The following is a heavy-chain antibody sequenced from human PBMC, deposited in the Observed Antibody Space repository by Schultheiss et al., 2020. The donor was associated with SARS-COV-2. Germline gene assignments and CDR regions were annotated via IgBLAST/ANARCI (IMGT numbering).Heavy chain of an antibody. D-gene: IGHD3-16*01. V-gene: IGHV4-34*01. CDR3: ARDSNTFGGVSDAFDI. J-gene: IGHJ3*02. CDR1: GGSFSGYY. CDR2: IDHSGST. Sequence: SETLSLTCADYGGSFSGYYWSWIRQPPGKGLEWIGEIDHSGSTNYNPSLKSRVTISVDTSKNQFSLKLSSVTAADTAVYYCARDSNTFGGVSDAFDIWGQGTMVTVSS.